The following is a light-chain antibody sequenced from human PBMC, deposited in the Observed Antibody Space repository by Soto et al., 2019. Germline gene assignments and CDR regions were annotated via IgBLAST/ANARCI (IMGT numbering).Light chain of an antibody. V-gene: IGKV1-39*01. CDR3: QQSYSTPLT. J-gene: IGKJ4*01. Sequence: DIQMTQSPSSLSASVGDTVTITCRASQSISNYLSWYHQKPGKAPKLLIYAGSSLQSGVPLRFSGSGSGTDFTLTISSLQPEDFATYYWQQSYSTPLTFGGGTRVEIK. CDR1: QSISNY. CDR2: AGS.